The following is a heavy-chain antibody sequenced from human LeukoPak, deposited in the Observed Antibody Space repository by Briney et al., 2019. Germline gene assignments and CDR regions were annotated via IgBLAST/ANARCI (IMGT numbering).Heavy chain of an antibody. CDR1: GGSISSSSYY. CDR2: IYYSGST. D-gene: IGHD6-13*01. V-gene: IGHV4-39*01. J-gene: IGHJ3*02. CDR3: ARRAAAVIDAFDI. Sequence: SETLSLTCTVSGGSISSSSYYWGWIRQPPGKGLEWIGSIYYSGSTYYNPSLKSRVTISVDTSKNQFSLKLSSVTAADTAVYYCARRAAAVIDAFDIWVQGTMVTVSS.